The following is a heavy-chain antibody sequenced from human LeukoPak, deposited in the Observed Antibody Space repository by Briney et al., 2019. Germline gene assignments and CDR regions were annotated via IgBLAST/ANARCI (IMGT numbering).Heavy chain of an antibody. V-gene: IGHV4-4*07. CDR1: GGSISSYY. CDR3: ARNGVWWAAKDSFDI. CDR2: IYTRGSP. D-gene: IGHD2-8*01. J-gene: IGHJ3*02. Sequence: SETLSLTWPVSGGSISSYYWSWIRQPDGRGLEWIGGIYTRGSPNYNPSLKSRVTMSQDTPKNHFSLKLSSVTPAHTPVYYSARNGVWWAAKDSFDIGGQGTMVTVPS.